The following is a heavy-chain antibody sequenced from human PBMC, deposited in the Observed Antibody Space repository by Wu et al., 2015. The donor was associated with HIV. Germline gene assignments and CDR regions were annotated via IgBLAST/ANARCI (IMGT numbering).Heavy chain of an antibody. Sequence: QVQLVQSGAEVKKPGASVKVSCKASGYTFTGYYMHWVRQAPGQGLEWMGWINPNSGGTNYAQKFQGRVTMTRDTSISTAYMELSRLRSDDTAVYYCATFTGYCSSTSCYAGSDYWGQGTLVTVSS. CDR3: ATFTGYCSSTSCYAGSDY. J-gene: IGHJ4*02. V-gene: IGHV1-2*02. CDR1: GYTFTGYY. CDR2: INPNSGGT. D-gene: IGHD2-2*01.